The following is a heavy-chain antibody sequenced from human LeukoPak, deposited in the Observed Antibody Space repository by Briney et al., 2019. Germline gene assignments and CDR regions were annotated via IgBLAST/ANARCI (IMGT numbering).Heavy chain of an antibody. CDR3: ARDNNYYGSGSYYNVGVY. V-gene: IGHV3-21*01. Sequence: GGSLRLSCVAPGFTFSSYSMNWVRQAPGKGLEWVSSISSSSSYIYYADSVKGRFTISRDNAKNSLYLQMNSLRAEDTAVYYCARDNNYYGSGSYYNVGVYWGQGTLVTVSS. J-gene: IGHJ4*02. CDR2: ISSSSSYI. D-gene: IGHD3-10*01. CDR1: GFTFSSYS.